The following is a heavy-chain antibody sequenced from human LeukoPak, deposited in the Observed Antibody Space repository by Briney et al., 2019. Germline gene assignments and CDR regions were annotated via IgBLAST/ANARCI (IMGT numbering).Heavy chain of an antibody. CDR2: IIPIFGTA. J-gene: IGHJ4*02. CDR1: GGTFSSYA. CDR3: ARDHTYDILTGYSPGSFDY. Sequence: GASVTVSRKASGGTFSSYAISWVRQAPGLGLEWMGGIIPIFGTANYAQKFQGRVTITADESTSTAYMELSSLRSEDTAVYYCARDHTYDILTGYSPGSFDYWGQGTLVTVSS. V-gene: IGHV1-69*13. D-gene: IGHD3-9*01.